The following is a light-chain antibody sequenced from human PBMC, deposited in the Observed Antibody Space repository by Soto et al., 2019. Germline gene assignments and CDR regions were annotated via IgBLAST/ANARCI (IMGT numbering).Light chain of an antibody. J-gene: IGKJ1*01. V-gene: IGKV3-15*01. CDR3: QQSYSTWR. CDR2: GAS. Sequence: IVMTQSPATLSVTPGERATLSCRASQSVSSNLAWYQQKPGQAPRLLIYGASTRATGIPARFSGSGSGTDFTLTISSLQPEDFATYYCQQSYSTWRFGQGTKVDIK. CDR1: QSVSSN.